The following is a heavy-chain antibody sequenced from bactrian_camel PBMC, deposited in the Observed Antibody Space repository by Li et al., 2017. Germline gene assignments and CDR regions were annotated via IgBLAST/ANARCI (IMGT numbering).Heavy chain of an antibody. D-gene: IGHD1*01. Sequence: HVQLVESGGGSVQAGGSLRLSCAASGKTDSSLCMGWFRQAPGKERERVAIIDNNDNINYSDSVKGRFTASRDNAKSTLYLQMNNLKTEDTAVYSCAADCRRGPVASGALIPTVTYRGHGTQVTVS. V-gene: IGHV3S1*01. CDR2: IDNNDNI. CDR1: GKTDSSLC. J-gene: IGHJ4*01.